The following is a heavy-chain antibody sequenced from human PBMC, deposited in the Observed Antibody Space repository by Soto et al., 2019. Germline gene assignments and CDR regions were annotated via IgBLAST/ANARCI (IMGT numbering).Heavy chain of an antibody. CDR2: IIPIFGTA. Sequence: SVKVTCKSSGGSFSSYAILWVRQATGQGLEWMGGIIPIFGTANYAQKFQGRVTITADESTSTAYMELSSLRSEDTAVYYCAREGLRYFDWLLLSHNWFDPWGQGTLVNVSS. D-gene: IGHD3-9*01. J-gene: IGHJ5*02. V-gene: IGHV1-69*13. CDR3: AREGLRYFDWLLLSHNWFDP. CDR1: GGSFSSYA.